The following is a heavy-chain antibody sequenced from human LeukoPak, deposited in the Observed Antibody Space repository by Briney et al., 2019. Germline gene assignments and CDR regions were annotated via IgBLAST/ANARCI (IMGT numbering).Heavy chain of an antibody. CDR2: IKQDGSEK. V-gene: IGHV3-7*01. D-gene: IGHD2-2*01. J-gene: IGHJ3*02. Sequence: GGSRGLSCAASGFTFISYGMSWVRQAPGKGLEGVANIKQDGSEKYYVDSVKGRFTISRDNSKNTLYLQMNSLRAEDTAVYYCAKDLPYCSSTSCYGTDAFDIWGQGTMVTVSS. CDR1: GFTFISYG. CDR3: AKDLPYCSSTSCYGTDAFDI.